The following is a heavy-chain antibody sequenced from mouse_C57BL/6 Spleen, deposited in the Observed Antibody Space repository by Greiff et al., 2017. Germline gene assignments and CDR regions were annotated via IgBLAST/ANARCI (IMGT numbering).Heavy chain of an antibody. Sequence: VQLKQPGTELVKPGASVKLSCKASGYTFTSYWMHWVKQRPEQGLAWIGRIDPEDGDTEYAPKFQGKATMTADTSSNTAYLQLSSLTSEDTAVYYCTYYGSSLNFDDWGQGTTLTVSS. CDR3: TYYGSSLNFDD. J-gene: IGHJ2*01. D-gene: IGHD1-1*01. CDR1: GYTFTSYW. CDR2: IDPEDGDT. V-gene: IGHV14-1*01.